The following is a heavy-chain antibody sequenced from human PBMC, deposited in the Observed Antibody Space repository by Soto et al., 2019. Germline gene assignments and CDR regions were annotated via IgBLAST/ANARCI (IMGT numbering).Heavy chain of an antibody. J-gene: IGHJ4*02. CDR1: GFTFSSYS. CDR2: IYSGGST. D-gene: IGHD5-12*01. V-gene: IGHV3-53*04. CDR3: ARLRGYRGFDY. Sequence: GGSLRLSCAASGFTFSSYSMNWVRQAPGKGLEWVSVIYSGGSTYYADSVKGRFTISRHNSKNTLYLQMNSLRAEDTAVYYCARLRGYRGFDYWGQGTLVTVSS.